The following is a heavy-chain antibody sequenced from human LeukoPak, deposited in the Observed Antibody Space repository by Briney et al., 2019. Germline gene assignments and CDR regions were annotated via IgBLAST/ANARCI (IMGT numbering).Heavy chain of an antibody. CDR3: ASVEMATTSFDY. CDR1: GFTFSSYA. V-gene: IGHV3-30-3*01. CDR2: ISHDGSNK. D-gene: IGHD5-24*01. Sequence: GGSLRLSCAASGFTFSSYAMHWVRQAPGKGLEWVAVISHDGSNKYYADSVKGRFTISRDNSKNTLYLQMNSLRAEDTAVYYCASVEMATTSFDYWGQGTLVTVSS. J-gene: IGHJ4*02.